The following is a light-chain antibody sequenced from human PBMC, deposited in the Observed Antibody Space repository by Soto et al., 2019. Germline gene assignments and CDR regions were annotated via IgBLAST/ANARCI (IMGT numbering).Light chain of an antibody. CDR3: QQYNNWPSGT. J-gene: IGKJ1*01. Sequence: ELAMKQSPATLSVSPRERGTLSCRASQSVSSNLAWYQQKPGQAPRLLIYGASTRATGIPARFSGSGSGTEFTLTISSLQSEDFAVYYCQQYNNWPSGTFGQVTKVDIK. V-gene: IGKV3-15*01. CDR2: GAS. CDR1: QSVSSN.